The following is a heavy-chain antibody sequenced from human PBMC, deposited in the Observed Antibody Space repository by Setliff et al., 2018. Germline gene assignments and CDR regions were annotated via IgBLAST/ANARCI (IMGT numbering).Heavy chain of an antibody. V-gene: IGHV3-23*01. CDR3: ARSENCFSTHCSPYDY. J-gene: IGHJ4*02. CDR1: GFTFSDFG. D-gene: IGHD2-2*01. CDR2: ISATGGNT. Sequence: GGSLRLSCAASGFTFSDFGMTLVRQAPGKRLEWVSSISATGGNTFCADSVKGRFTISRDNSKNTLYLQMNSLRAEDTATYYCARSENCFSTHCSPYDYWGQGTLVTVSS.